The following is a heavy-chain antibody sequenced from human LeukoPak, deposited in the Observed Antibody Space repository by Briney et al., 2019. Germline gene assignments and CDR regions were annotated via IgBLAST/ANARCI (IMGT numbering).Heavy chain of an antibody. CDR1: GDSVSTNSAA. V-gene: IGHV6-1*01. CDR2: TYYRSKWYN. J-gene: IGHJ4*02. D-gene: IGHD2-15*01. CDR3: ARVSAARFDN. Sequence: SQTLSLTCAISGDSVSTNSAAWSWIRQSPSRGLEWLGRTYYRSKWYNDYALSVKGRITINPDTSKNQFSLQLNSVTPEDTAVYFCARVSAARFDNWGQGTLVTVSS.